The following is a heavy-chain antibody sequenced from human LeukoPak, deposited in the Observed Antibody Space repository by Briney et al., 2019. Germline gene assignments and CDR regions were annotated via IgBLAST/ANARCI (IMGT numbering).Heavy chain of an antibody. CDR1: GFTFSSYW. CDR2: ISSNGGST. D-gene: IGHD5-18*01. CDR3: ARGQGGGYSYGLPRRGIDY. J-gene: IGHJ4*02. V-gene: IGHV3-64*01. Sequence: GGSLRLSCAASGFTFSSYWMHWVRQAPGKGLEYVSAISSNGGSTYYANSVKGRFTISRDNSKNTLYLQMGSLRAEDMAVYYCARGQGGGYSYGLPRRGIDYWGQGTLVTVSS.